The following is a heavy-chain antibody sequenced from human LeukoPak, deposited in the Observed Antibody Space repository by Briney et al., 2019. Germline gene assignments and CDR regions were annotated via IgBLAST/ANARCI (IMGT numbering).Heavy chain of an antibody. CDR1: GFTFSSYS. CDR3: ARDYRDYYDSSGYYY. CDR2: ISSSSSTI. J-gene: IGHJ4*02. V-gene: IGHV3-48*02. D-gene: IGHD3-22*01. Sequence: GGSLRLSCAASGFTFSSYSMNWVRQAPGKGLEWVSYISSSSSTIYYADSVKGRFTISRDNAENSLYLQMNSLRDEDTAVYYCARDYRDYYDSSGYYYWGQGTLVTVSS.